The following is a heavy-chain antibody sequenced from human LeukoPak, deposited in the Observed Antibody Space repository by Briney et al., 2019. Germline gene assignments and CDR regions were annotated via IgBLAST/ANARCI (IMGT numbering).Heavy chain of an antibody. CDR1: GFAFAQYM. V-gene: IGHV3-43*01. Sequence: GGSLRLSCAASGFAFAQYMMHWVRQAPGKGLEWVSLITWDGGTTYYAGSVKGRFTISRDNSKNSLYLQMNSLRAEDTAVYYCAKDRVRFYFDYWGQGTLVTVSS. CDR2: ITWDGGTT. CDR3: AKDRVRFYFDY. D-gene: IGHD4-11*01. J-gene: IGHJ4*02.